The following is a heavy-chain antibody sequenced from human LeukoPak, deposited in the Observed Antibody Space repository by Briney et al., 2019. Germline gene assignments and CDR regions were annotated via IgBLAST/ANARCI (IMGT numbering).Heavy chain of an antibody. J-gene: IGHJ4*02. CDR3: ARGEAVWYDSSGYIFDY. V-gene: IGHV4-4*02. Sequence: PSETLSLTCAVSGGSISSSNWWSWVRQPPGKGLEWIGEIYHSGSTNYNPSLKSRVTISVDKSKNQFSLKLSSVTAADTAVYYCARGEAVWYDSSGYIFDYWGQGTLVTVSS. D-gene: IGHD3-22*01. CDR1: GGSISSSNW. CDR2: IYHSGST.